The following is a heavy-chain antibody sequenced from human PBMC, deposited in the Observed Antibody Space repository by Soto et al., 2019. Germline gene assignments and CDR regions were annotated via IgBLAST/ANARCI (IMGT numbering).Heavy chain of an antibody. J-gene: IGHJ4*02. V-gene: IGHV3-23*01. CDR2: ISGSGGST. CDR1: GFTFSSYA. CDR3: AKDGYSYGSFGY. Sequence: LRLSCAASGFTFSSYAMSWVRQAPGKGLEWVSAISGSGGSTYYADSVKGRFTISRDNSKNTLYLQMNSLRAEDTAVYYCAKDGYSYGSFGYWGQGTLVTVSS. D-gene: IGHD5-18*01.